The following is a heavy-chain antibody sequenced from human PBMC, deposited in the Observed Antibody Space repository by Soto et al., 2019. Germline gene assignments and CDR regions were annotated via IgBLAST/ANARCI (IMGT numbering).Heavy chain of an antibody. Sequence: SETLSLTCTVSGGSISSYYWSWIRQPPGKGLEWIGYIYYSGSTNYNPSLKSRVTISVDTSKNQFSLKLSSVTAADTAVYYCARESDAYQYYGMDVWGQGTTVTVSS. CDR3: ARESDAYQYYGMDV. CDR1: GGSISSYY. V-gene: IGHV4-59*01. D-gene: IGHD2-21*01. CDR2: IYYSGST. J-gene: IGHJ6*02.